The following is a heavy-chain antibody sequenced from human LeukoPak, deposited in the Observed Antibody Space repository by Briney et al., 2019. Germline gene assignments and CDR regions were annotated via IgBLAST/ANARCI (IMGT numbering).Heavy chain of an antibody. CDR1: GFTFSNYG. Sequence: GRSLRLSCAASGFTFSNYGMHWVRQAPGKGLEWVAVIWYDGSNKFHADSVKGRFTISRDNSKNTVYLQMNSLRAEDTAVYYCARARQSGIAAFDYWGQGTLVTVSS. CDR2: IWYDGSNK. J-gene: IGHJ4*02. CDR3: ARARQSGIAAFDY. D-gene: IGHD6-13*01. V-gene: IGHV3-33*01.